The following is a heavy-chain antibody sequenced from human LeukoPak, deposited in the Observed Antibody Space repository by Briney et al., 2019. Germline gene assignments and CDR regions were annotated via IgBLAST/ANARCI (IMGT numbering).Heavy chain of an antibody. V-gene: IGHV4-34*01. J-gene: IGHJ5*02. CDR2: INHSGST. CDR1: GGSFSGYY. Sequence: SETLSLTCAVYGGSFSGYYWSWIRQPPGKGLEWIGEINHSGSTNYNPSLKSRVAISVDTSKNQFSLKLSSVTAADTAVYYCARGFISGWGFPYWFDPWGQGTLVTVSS. D-gene: IGHD6-19*01. CDR3: ARGFISGWGFPYWFDP.